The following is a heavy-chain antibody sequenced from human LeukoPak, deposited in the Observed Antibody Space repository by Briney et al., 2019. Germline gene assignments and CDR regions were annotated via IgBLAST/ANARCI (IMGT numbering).Heavy chain of an antibody. Sequence: PGGSLRLSCAASGFTFSSYAMSWVRQAPGKGLEWVSAISGSGGSTYYADSVKGRFTISGDNSKNTLYLQMNSLRAEDTAVYYCAKDHCSSTSCYSNWGQGTLVTVSS. D-gene: IGHD2-2*01. CDR1: GFTFSSYA. J-gene: IGHJ4*02. CDR3: AKDHCSSTSCYSN. V-gene: IGHV3-23*01. CDR2: ISGSGGST.